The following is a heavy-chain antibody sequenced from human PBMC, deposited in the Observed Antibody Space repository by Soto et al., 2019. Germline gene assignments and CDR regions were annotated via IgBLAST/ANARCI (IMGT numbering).Heavy chain of an antibody. CDR1: GGSISSGGYY. V-gene: IGHV4-31*03. CDR2: IYYSGST. D-gene: IGHD6-6*01. Sequence: SETLSLTCTVSGGSISSGGYYWIWIRQHPGKGLEWIGYIYYSGSTYYNPSLKSRVTIPVDTSKNQFSLKLSSVTAADTAVYYCARDLGIAARHDYYYGMDVWGQGTTVTVSS. CDR3: ARDLGIAARHDYYYGMDV. J-gene: IGHJ6*02.